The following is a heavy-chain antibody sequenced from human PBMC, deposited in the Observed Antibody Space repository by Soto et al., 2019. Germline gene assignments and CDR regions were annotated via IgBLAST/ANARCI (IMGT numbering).Heavy chain of an antibody. Sequence: SETLSLTCTVSGGSISSYYWSWIRQPPGKGLEWIGYIYYSGSTNYNPSLKSRVTISVDASKNQFSLKLSSVTAADTAVYYCAREGIVARRGGYYYYGMDVWGQGTTVTAP. CDR1: GGSISSYY. CDR2: IYYSGST. D-gene: IGHD6-6*01. CDR3: AREGIVARRGGYYYYGMDV. J-gene: IGHJ6*02. V-gene: IGHV4-59*01.